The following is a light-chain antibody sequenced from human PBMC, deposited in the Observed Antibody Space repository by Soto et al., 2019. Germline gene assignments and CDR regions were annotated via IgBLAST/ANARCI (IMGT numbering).Light chain of an antibody. Sequence: EIVMTQSPATLSVSPGERATLSCRASQSVSSNLAWYQQKPGQAPRLLIYGASTRATGIPASFSGSGSGTESTLTISSLQSEDFAVYYCQQYNNWPWTFGQGTKVEIQ. CDR1: QSVSSN. CDR2: GAS. V-gene: IGKV3-15*01. J-gene: IGKJ1*01. CDR3: QQYNNWPWT.